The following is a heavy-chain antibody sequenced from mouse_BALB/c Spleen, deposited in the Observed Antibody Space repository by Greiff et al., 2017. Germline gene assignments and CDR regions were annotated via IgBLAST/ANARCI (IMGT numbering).Heavy chain of an antibody. CDR1: GYTFTSYW. V-gene: IGHV1-7*01. D-gene: IGHD3-1*01. CDR3: ARWHSGPVDY. CDR2: INPSTGYT. J-gene: IGHJ2*01. Sequence: QVQLKESGAELAKPGASVKMSCKASGYTFTSYWMHWVKQRPGQGLEWIGYINPSTGYTEYNQKFKDKATLTADKSSSTAYMQLSSLTSEDSAVYYCARWHSGPVDYWGQGTTLTVSS.